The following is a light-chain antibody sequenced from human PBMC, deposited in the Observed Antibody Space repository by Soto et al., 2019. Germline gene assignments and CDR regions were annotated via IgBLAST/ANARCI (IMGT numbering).Light chain of an antibody. CDR2: GAS. J-gene: IGKJ1*01. CDR1: QTISSSF. CDR3: QHYGRSRT. Sequence: EIVLTQSPGTLSLSPGERATLSCRASQTISSSFLGWYQQKPGQAPRLLIYGASSRATGIPDRFSGSGSGPDFTLTISRLEPEDFAVYYCQHYGRSRTFGQGTKLGIK. V-gene: IGKV3-20*01.